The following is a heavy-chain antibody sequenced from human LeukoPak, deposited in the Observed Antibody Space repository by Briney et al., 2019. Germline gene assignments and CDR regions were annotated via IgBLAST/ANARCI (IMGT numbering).Heavy chain of an antibody. CDR1: GFTLSGDA. J-gene: IGHJ3*01. CDR2: ISFDGSYK. Sequence: PGTSLRLSCTASGFTLSGDAMHWVRQAPGKGLQWVAHISFDGSYKYYADSVKGRFTISRDNSKNTLYLQMNSLRTDDTALFYCARETLDALDLWGPGTLVTVSS. V-gene: IGHV3-30*04. CDR3: ARETLDALDL.